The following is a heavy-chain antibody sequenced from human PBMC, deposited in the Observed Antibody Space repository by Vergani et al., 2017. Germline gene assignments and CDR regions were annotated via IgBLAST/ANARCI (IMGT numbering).Heavy chain of an antibody. CDR3: ARGFMTTVTTRPGGFDP. V-gene: IGHV4-34*01. Sequence: QVQLQESGPGLVKPSETLSLTCAVYGGSFSGYYWSWIRQPPGKGLEWIGEINHSGSTNYNPSLKSRVTISVDTSKNQFSLKLSSVTAADPAVYYCARGFMTTVTTRPGGFDPWGQGTLVTVSS. CDR1: GGSFSGYY. J-gene: IGHJ5*02. CDR2: INHSGST. D-gene: IGHD4-17*01.